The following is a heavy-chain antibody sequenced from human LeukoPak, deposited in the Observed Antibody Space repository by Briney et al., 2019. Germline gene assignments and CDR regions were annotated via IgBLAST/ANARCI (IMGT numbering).Heavy chain of an antibody. CDR1: GGSISSYY. V-gene: IGHV4-59*01. CDR2: IYYSGST. CDR3: ARAHGVVGPFSPFDI. Sequence: SSETLSLTCTVSGGSISSYYWGWIRQPPGKGLEWIGYIYYSGSTNCNPSLKSRVTISVDTSKNQFSLKLSSVTAADTAVYYCARAHGVVGPFSPFDIWGQRTMVTISS. D-gene: IGHD3-22*01. J-gene: IGHJ3*02.